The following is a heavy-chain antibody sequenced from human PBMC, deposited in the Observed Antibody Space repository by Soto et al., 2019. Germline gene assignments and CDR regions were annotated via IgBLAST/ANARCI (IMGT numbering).Heavy chain of an antibody. CDR3: ARGYRQSGYSSSWVFDY. CDR1: GGSINSGGYY. V-gene: IGHV4-31*03. J-gene: IGHJ4*02. D-gene: IGHD6-13*01. CDR2: MYYSGST. Sequence: QVQLRESGPGLVKPSQTLSLTCTVSGGSINSGGYYWNWIRQHPGKGLEWIGYMYYSGSTYYNPFLRSRVIISAATSENNCSLKLSSVPAADTAVYFCARGYRQSGYSSSWVFDYWGQGALVNVSS.